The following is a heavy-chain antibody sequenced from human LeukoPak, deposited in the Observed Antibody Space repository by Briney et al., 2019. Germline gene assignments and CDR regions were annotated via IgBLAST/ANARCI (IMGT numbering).Heavy chain of an antibody. CDR1: GFTFSSYW. CDR2: INIDGSST. CDR3: ARDYGGSSPFDY. V-gene: IGHV3-74*01. J-gene: IGHJ4*02. D-gene: IGHD4-23*01. Sequence: SGGSLRLSCAASGFTFSSYWMHWVRQAPGKGLVWVSRINIDGSSTSYADSVKGRFPILRDNAKNTVYLQMNSLRAEDTAVYYCARDYGGSSPFDYWGQGTLVTVSS.